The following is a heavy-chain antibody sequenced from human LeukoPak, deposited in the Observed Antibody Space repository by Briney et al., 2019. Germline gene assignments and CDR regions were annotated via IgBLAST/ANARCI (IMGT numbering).Heavy chain of an antibody. CDR2: IYSDGRT. D-gene: IGHD1-1*01. CDR3: VRERGRQLISPYFDH. CDR1: GFTVSNNY. J-gene: IGHJ4*02. V-gene: IGHV3-66*01. Sequence: GGSLRLSCAASGFTVSNNYMSWVRQAPGKGLEWVSVIYSDGRTYYADSVKGRFTISRDNSKNTLYLQMNSLRAEDTALYYCVRERGRQLISPYFDHWGQGTLVTVSS.